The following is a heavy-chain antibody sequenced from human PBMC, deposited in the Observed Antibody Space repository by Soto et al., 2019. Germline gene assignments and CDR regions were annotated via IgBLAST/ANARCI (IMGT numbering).Heavy chain of an antibody. CDR2: MNPNSGDT. V-gene: IGHV1-2*02. Sequence: ASVKVSCKASGYTFTGYYVHWVRQAPGQGLEWMGWMNPNSGDTYLAQRFQGRVTMNRDTSIGTAYMELRGLTSDDTGEYYCAKGGAIVAAGTRVYLYNPMDVWGQGTTVTVSS. CDR1: GYTFTGYY. CDR3: AKGGAIVAAGTRVYLYNPMDV. J-gene: IGHJ6*02. D-gene: IGHD1-26*01.